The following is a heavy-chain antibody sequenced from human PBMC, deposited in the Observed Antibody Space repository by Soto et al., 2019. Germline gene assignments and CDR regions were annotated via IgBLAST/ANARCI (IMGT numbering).Heavy chain of an antibody. D-gene: IGHD1-20*01. CDR3: ARGGAYKIDY. J-gene: IGHJ4*02. Sequence: EVQLVESGGGLLQPGGSLRLSVEASGFTLSSNSMNWAGQAPGKGLEWVSYISSSSSTIYYADSVKGRFTISRDNAKNSLWLQMNSLRDEDTAVYYCARGGAYKIDYWGQGTLVTVSS. V-gene: IGHV3-48*02. CDR1: GFTLSSNS. CDR2: ISSSSSTI.